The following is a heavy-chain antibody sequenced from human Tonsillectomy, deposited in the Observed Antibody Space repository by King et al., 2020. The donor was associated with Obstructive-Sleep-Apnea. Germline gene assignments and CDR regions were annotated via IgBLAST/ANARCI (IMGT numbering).Heavy chain of an antibody. CDR3: ARGPRLFSNARDF. Sequence: VQLQQWGAGLLKPSETLSLTCAVYGGSFSGSHWSWIRQPPGKGLEWIGEISHSGSTNYKPSLKSRVTISIDTSKSQFSLKLSSVTAADTAVYYCARGPRLFSNARDFWGQGTLVIVSS. J-gene: IGHJ4*02. D-gene: IGHD2/OR15-2a*01. CDR1: GGSFSGSH. V-gene: IGHV4-34*01. CDR2: ISHSGST.